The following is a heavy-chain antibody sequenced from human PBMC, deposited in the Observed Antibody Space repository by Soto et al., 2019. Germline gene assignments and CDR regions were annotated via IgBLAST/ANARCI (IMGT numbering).Heavy chain of an antibody. Sequence: PGGSLRLSCAASGFTFSSYGMHWVRQAPGKGLEWVAVIWYDGSNKYYADSVKGRFTISRDNSKNTLYLQMNSLRAEDTAVYYCARMSGPSSGYYYRHFDYWGQGTLVTVSS. D-gene: IGHD3-22*01. CDR1: GFTFSSYG. CDR2: IWYDGSNK. CDR3: ARMSGPSSGYYYRHFDY. J-gene: IGHJ4*02. V-gene: IGHV3-33*01.